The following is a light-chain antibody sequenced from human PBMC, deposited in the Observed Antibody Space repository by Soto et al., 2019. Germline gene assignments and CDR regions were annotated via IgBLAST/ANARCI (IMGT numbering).Light chain of an antibody. Sequence: QSVLTQPPSASGTPGQRVTISCSGSSSNIGSNYVYWYQQLPGTAPKLLIYRNNQRPSGVPDRFFGSKSGTSASLAISGLRSEDEADYYCAAWDDSLRGVFGGGTKVTVL. CDR3: AAWDDSLRGV. J-gene: IGLJ2*01. CDR1: SSNIGSNY. CDR2: RNN. V-gene: IGLV1-47*01.